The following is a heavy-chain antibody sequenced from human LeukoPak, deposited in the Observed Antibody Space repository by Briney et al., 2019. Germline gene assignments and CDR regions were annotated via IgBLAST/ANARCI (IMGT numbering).Heavy chain of an antibody. D-gene: IGHD2-2*01. CDR3: ARDGEGYCSSTSCRTLLDY. V-gene: IGHV3-74*01. Sequence: GGSLRLSCAASGFTFSSYWMHWVRQAPGKGLMWVSRINSDGSSTSYADSVKGRFTISRDNAKNTLYLQMNSLRAEDTAVYYCARDGEGYCSSTSCRTLLDYWGQGTLVTVSS. J-gene: IGHJ4*02. CDR1: GFTFSSYW. CDR2: INSDGSST.